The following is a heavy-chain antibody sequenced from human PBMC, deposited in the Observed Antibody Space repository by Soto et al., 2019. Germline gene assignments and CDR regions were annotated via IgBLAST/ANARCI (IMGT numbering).Heavy chain of an antibody. CDR3: ALEWLLFQKAFDY. D-gene: IGHD3-3*01. V-gene: IGHV3-23*01. CDR2: ISGSGGST. J-gene: IGHJ4*02. CDR1: GFTFSSYA. Sequence: TGGSLRLSCAASGFTFSSYAMSWVRQAPGKGLEWVSAISGSGGSTYYADSVKGRFTISRDNSKNTLYLQMNSLRAEDTAVYYCALEWLLFQKAFDYWGQGTLVTVSS.